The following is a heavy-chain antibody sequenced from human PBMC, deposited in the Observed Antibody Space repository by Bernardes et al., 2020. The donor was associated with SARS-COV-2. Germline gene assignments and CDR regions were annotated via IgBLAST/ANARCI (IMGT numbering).Heavy chain of an antibody. CDR3: ARDPSNSRPYYFDY. CDR2: ISGTGGST. CDR1: GFTFSSYA. Sequence: GGSLRLSCAASGFTFSSYAISWVRQAPGKGLEWVSGISGTGGSTYFADSVKGRFTISRDNSKNTLYLQMNSLRAEDTAVYYCARDPSNSRPYYFDYWGQGTLVTVSS. D-gene: IGHD4-4*01. J-gene: IGHJ4*02. V-gene: IGHV3-23*01.